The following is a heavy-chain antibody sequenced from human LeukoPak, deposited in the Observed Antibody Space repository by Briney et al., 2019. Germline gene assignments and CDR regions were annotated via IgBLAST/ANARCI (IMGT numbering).Heavy chain of an antibody. CDR1: GGSISSYY. CDR3: AREIPRYYDSSGRFDP. V-gene: IGHV4-59*01. CDR2: IYYSGST. J-gene: IGHJ5*02. Sequence: SETLSLTCTVSGGSISSYYWSWIRQPPGKGLEWIGYIYYSGSTNYNPSLKSRVTISVDTPKNQFSLKLSSVTAADTAVYYCAREIPRYYDSSGRFDPWGQGTLVTVSS. D-gene: IGHD3-22*01.